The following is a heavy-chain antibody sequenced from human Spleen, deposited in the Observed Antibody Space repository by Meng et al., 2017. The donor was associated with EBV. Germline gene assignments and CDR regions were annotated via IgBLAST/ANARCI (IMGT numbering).Heavy chain of an antibody. CDR2: VHYSGRT. Sequence: GPGQVKPSVPLSLTCTASRDSSSSLYSGACLREPPGRGLEWIGSVHYSGRTYYSPSLKSRITVSVDTSKTQFSLRLTSVTAAYTALYYCARPFSSKVSPRLDPFGDWGQGTLVTVSS. CDR1: RDSSSSLYS. CDR3: ARPFSSKVSPRLDPFGD. J-gene: IGHJ4*02. V-gene: IGHV4-39*01. D-gene: IGHD3-3*02.